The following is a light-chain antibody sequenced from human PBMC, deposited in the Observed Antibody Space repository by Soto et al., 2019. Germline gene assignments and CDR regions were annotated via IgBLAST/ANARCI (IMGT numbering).Light chain of an antibody. V-gene: IGKV3-15*01. CDR3: QQYNVWPFT. CDR1: QSVSSN. Sequence: EIVMTQSPATLSVSPGERATLSCRASQSVSSNLAWYQQKPGQTPKLLIYVASTRATGIPARFSGSGSGTEFTLNISSLQSEDFAVYYCQQYNVWPFTFGGGTKVEFK. J-gene: IGKJ4*01. CDR2: VAS.